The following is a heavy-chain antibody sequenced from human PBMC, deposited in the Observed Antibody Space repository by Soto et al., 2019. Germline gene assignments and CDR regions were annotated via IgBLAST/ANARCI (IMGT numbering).Heavy chain of an antibody. V-gene: IGHV2-5*02. J-gene: IGHJ4*02. Sequence: QITLKESGPALVKPTQTLTSTCTFSGFSLTTSGVGVGWFRQPPGKALEWLALIYWDDDKRYSPSLRSRLTITKDASKNKVVLTMSNMYPVDTGTYFCAYSQYYDVLTGFSYWGQGTLVTVSS. D-gene: IGHD3-9*01. CDR2: IYWDDDK. CDR1: GFSLTTSGVG. CDR3: AYSQYYDVLTGFSY.